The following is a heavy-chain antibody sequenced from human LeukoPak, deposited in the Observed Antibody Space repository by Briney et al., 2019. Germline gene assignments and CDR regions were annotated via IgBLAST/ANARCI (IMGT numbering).Heavy chain of an antibody. V-gene: IGHV3-30*02. CDR1: GFTFSSYG. J-gene: IGHJ6*03. D-gene: IGHD3-10*01. CDR3: ARRWAGSGRMDV. CDR2: IRYDGSNK. Sequence: GGSLRLSCAASGFTFSSYGMHWVRQAPGKGLEWVAFIRYDGSNKYYADSVKGRFTISRDNSKNSVYLQMNSLRSEDTAVYYCARRWAGSGRMDVWGKGTTVTVSS.